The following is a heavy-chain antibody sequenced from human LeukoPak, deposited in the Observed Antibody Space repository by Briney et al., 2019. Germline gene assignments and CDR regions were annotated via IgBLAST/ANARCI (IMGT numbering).Heavy chain of an antibody. Sequence: SETLSLTCTVSGGSISSYYWSWIRQPPGKGLEWIGYIYYSGSTNYNPSLKSRVTISVDTSKNQFSLKLSSVTAADTAVYYCVRYSSGSGVYFDYWGQGTLVTVSS. V-gene: IGHV4-59*01. CDR2: IYYSGST. CDR1: GGSISSYY. D-gene: IGHD6-19*01. J-gene: IGHJ4*02. CDR3: VRYSSGSGVYFDY.